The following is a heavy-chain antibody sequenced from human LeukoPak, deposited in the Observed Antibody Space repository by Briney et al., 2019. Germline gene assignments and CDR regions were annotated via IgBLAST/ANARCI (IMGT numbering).Heavy chain of an antibody. D-gene: IGHD5-12*01. J-gene: IGHJ4*02. CDR1: GFTFSSYH. CDR2: ISIISSTI. Sequence: GGSLRLSCAASGFTFSSYHMNWVRQAPGKGLEWASYISIISSTIYYADSVKGRFTISRDDAKNSVYLQMNSLRAEDTAVYYCARTYERELDFWGQGTLVTVSS. V-gene: IGHV3-48*01. CDR3: ARTYERELDF.